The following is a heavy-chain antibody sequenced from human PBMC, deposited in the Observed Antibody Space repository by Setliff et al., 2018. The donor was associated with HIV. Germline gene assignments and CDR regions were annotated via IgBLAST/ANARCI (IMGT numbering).Heavy chain of an antibody. V-gene: IGHV3-7*01. Sequence: PGGSLRLSCAASGFNFSSHTMNWIRQAPGKGLEWVANIDQHGSERYYTDSVRGRFTISRDNAKNSLYLQMNSLRGEDTAPYYCTRDLGYDSFDIWGQGTMVTVSS. CDR3: TRDLGYDSFDI. D-gene: IGHD3-22*01. CDR2: IDQHGSER. CDR1: GFNFSSHT. J-gene: IGHJ3*02.